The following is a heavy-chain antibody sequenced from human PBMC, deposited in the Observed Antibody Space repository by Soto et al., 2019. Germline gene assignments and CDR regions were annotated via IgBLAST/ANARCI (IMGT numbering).Heavy chain of an antibody. CDR2: INHSGST. D-gene: IGHD6-19*01. Sequence: SETLSLTCAVYGGSFSGYYWSWIRQPPGKGLEWIGEINHSGSTNYNPSLKSRVTISVDTSKNQFSLKLSSVTAADTAVYYCARVLIGAVALDYWGQGTLVTVSS. V-gene: IGHV4-34*01. CDR1: GGSFSGYY. J-gene: IGHJ4*02. CDR3: ARVLIGAVALDY.